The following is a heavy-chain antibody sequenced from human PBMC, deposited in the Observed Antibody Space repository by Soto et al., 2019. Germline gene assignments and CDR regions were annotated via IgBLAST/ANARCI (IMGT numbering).Heavy chain of an antibody. D-gene: IGHD5-12*01. CDR2: INHSGST. Sequence: PSETLSLTCAVYGGSFSGYYWSWIRQPPGKGLEWIGEINHSGSTNYNPSLKSRVTISVDTSKNQFSLKLSSVTAADTAVYYCARGFQRGPYYYYYYDMDVWGQGTTVTVSS. CDR1: GGSFSGYY. CDR3: ARGFQRGPYYYYYYDMDV. J-gene: IGHJ6*02. V-gene: IGHV4-34*01.